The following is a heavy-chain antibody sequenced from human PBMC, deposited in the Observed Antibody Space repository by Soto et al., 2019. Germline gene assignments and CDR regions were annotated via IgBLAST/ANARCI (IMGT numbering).Heavy chain of an antibody. CDR3: AREGSGYNF. V-gene: IGHV1-69*13. J-gene: IGHJ4*02. D-gene: IGHD5-12*01. CDR2: IVPFFGRP. CDR1: GGSFSNFG. Sequence: SVKVSCKTSGGSFSNFGISLVRQAPGQGLEWRGGIVPFFGRPNYAQRCRGRLTITADESTSTGYMELISLRSDDTDVYYCAREGSGYNFWGQGTQVTVSS.